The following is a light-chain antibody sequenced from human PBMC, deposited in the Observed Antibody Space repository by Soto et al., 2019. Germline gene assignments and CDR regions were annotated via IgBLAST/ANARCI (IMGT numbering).Light chain of an antibody. J-gene: IGKJ2*01. CDR3: QQSYRMPYT. Sequence: TQMTQSPSSLTASVGDRVTITCRASQDIDIYLSWYQQKPGKVPKLLIYDESTLQSGVPSRFSGSGSGTDFTLTINNLQPEDFATYYSQQSYRMPYTLGQGTQV. CDR1: QDIDIY. CDR2: DES. V-gene: IGKV1-39*01.